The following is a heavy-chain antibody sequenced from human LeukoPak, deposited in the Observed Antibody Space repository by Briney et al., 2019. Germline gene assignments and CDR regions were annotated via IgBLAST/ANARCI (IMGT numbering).Heavy chain of an antibody. V-gene: IGHV4-39*01. Sequence: SETLSLTCTVSGGSISSSSYYWGWIRQPLGKGLEWIGSTYYDGSTYYNPSLKSRVTISVDTSKNQFSLKLSSVTAADTAVYYCARRRYSSGYIDYWGQGTLVTVSS. CDR1: GGSISSSSYY. J-gene: IGHJ4*02. D-gene: IGHD6-25*01. CDR3: ARRRYSSGYIDY. CDR2: TYYDGST.